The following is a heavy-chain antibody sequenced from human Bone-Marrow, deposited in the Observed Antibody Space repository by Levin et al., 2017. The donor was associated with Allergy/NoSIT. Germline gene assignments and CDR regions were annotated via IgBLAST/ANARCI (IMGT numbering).Heavy chain of an antibody. CDR1: GFTFDDYA. CDR3: AKDIICDIVVGTTAVDP. V-gene: IGHV3-9*01. Sequence: LSLTCAASGFTFDDYAMHWVRQAPGKGLEWVSGISWNSGSIGYADSVKGRFTISRDNAKNSLYLQMNSLRAEDTALYYCAKDIICDIVVGTTAVDPWGQGTLVTVSS. J-gene: IGHJ5*02. CDR2: ISWNSGSI. D-gene: IGHD2-2*01.